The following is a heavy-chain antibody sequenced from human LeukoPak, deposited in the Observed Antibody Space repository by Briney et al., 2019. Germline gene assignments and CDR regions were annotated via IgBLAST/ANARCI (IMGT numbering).Heavy chain of an antibody. J-gene: IGHJ4*02. CDR1: GFTFSSNY. CDR2: IYSGGST. Sequence: PAGSLRISFAASGFTFSSNYVSWGRQAPSNGLYGFSVIYSGGSTYYADSVKGRFTISRDNSRNSVFLQMNSLRPEDTALYHCAKEVDCPSDCLFFHSWGQGTLVTVSS. V-gene: IGHV3-53*05. D-gene: IGHD2-21*02. CDR3: AKEVDCPSDCLFFHS.